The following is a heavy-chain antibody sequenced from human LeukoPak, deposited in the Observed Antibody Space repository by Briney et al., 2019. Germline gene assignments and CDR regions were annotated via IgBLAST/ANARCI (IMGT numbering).Heavy chain of an antibody. V-gene: IGHV3-23*01. J-gene: IGHJ4*02. CDR2: IDGSGNHI. Sequence: GGSLRLSCAASGFTFVSYAMTWVRQVPGKGLEWVSAIDGSGNHIYYADSVKGRFTVSRDNSKNTLYLQMNSLRAEDTAVYYCAKTAAMYQLLPFDYWGQGTLVTVSS. D-gene: IGHD2-2*01. CDR3: AKTAAMYQLLPFDY. CDR1: GFTFVSYA.